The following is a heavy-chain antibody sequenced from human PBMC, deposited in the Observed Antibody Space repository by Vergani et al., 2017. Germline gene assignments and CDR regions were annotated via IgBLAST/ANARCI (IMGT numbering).Heavy chain of an antibody. V-gene: IGHV3-30-3*01. Sequence: QVQLVESGGGVVQPGTSLRLSCVVSGFALNRHAMYWVRQAPGKGLEWVVGISFDGTNEYYPDLVKGRFTISRDIAKNTLYLQVRSLRAEDTAVYYCARAVEDGDYPVDYWGQGTLVTVSS. CDR2: ISFDGTNE. D-gene: IGHD4-17*01. CDR1: GFALNRHA. CDR3: ARAVEDGDYPVDY. J-gene: IGHJ4*02.